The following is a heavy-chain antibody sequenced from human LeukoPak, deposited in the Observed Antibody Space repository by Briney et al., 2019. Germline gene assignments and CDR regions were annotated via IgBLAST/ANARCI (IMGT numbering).Heavy chain of an antibody. CDR2: ISYDGSHK. CDR3: ARESL. V-gene: IGHV3-30*04. J-gene: IGHJ4*02. CDR1: GFTFISYS. Sequence: GGSLRLSCAASGFTFISYSMHWVRQAPGKGLEWVALISYDGSHKYYADSVKGRFTISRDNSKNTLYLQMNSLRAEDTAVYYCARESLWGQGTLVTVSS.